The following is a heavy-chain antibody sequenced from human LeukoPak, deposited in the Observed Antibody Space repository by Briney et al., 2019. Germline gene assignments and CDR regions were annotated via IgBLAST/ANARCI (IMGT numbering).Heavy chain of an antibody. CDR1: GGSISSSSYY. D-gene: IGHD6-13*01. V-gene: IGHV4-39*07. CDR3: ARDLDSSSWYLEELGAFDI. CDR2: IYYSGST. Sequence: PSETLSLTCTVSGGSISSSSYYWGWIRQPPGKGLEWIGSIYYSGSTYYNPSLKSRVTISVDTSKNQFSLKLSSVTAADTAVYYCARDLDSSSWYLEELGAFDIWGQGTMVTVSS. J-gene: IGHJ3*02.